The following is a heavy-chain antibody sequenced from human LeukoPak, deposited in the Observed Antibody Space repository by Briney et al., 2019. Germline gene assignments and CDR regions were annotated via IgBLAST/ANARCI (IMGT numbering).Heavy chain of an antibody. Sequence: SETLSLTCTVSGGSISSSSYYWGWIRQPPGKGLEWIGSIYYSGSTYYNPSLKSRVTISVDTSKNQFSLKLSSVTAADTAVYYCARNIAAADTGINFDYWGQGTLVTVSS. J-gene: IGHJ4*02. V-gene: IGHV4-39*07. CDR3: ARNIAAADTGINFDY. CDR2: IYYSGST. D-gene: IGHD6-13*01. CDR1: GGSISSSSYY.